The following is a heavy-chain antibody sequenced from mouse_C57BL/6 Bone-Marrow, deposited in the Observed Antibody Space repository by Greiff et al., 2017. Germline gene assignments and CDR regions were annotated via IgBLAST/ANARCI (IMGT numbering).Heavy chain of an antibody. Sequence: EVKLQESGGGLVQPGGSLKLSCAASGFTFSDYYMYWVRQTPEKRLEWVAYISNGGGSTYYPDTVKGRFTISRDNAKNTLYLQMSRLKSEDTAMYYCARTHPLFAYWGQGTLVTVSA. CDR3: ARTHPLFAY. J-gene: IGHJ3*01. CDR1: GFTFSDYY. V-gene: IGHV5-12*01. CDR2: ISNGGGST.